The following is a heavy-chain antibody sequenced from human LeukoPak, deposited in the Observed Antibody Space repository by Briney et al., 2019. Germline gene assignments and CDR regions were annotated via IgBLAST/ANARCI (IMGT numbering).Heavy chain of an antibody. V-gene: IGHV3-66*01. CDR1: GFTVSSNY. CDR2: IYSSGST. CDR3: SREGITMVRGFHY. Sequence: GGSLRLSCAASGFTVSSNYMSWIRQAPGKGLERVSVIYSSGSTYYADSVKDRFTISSDNSKNTLYLQMNSLRAEDTAAYYCSREGITMVRGFHYWGQGTLVTVSS. D-gene: IGHD3-10*01. J-gene: IGHJ4*02.